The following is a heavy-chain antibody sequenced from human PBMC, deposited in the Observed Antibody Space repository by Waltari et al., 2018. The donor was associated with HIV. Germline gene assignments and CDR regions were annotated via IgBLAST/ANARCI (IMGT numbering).Heavy chain of an antibody. J-gene: IGHJ1*01. CDR1: GASFNAYY. V-gene: IGHV4-34*02. CDR3: VQGPHTSIFGVVKYFQA. D-gene: IGHD3-3*01. CDR2: IDYSGDT. Sequence: VQLQQWGSGRLMPSETLSLTCAVYGASFNAYYWTWIRQSPGNGLEWIGEIDYSGDTNYNPSLKSRVTISVDTSKNQFSLKLTSMTTADTGLYYCVQGPHTSIFGVVKYFQAWGQGTPVTVSS.